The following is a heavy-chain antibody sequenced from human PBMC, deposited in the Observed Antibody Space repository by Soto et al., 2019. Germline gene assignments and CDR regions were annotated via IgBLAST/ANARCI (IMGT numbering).Heavy chain of an antibody. D-gene: IGHD2-15*01. CDR2: IIPIFGTA. J-gene: IGHJ6*02. Sequence: QVQLVQSGAEVKKPGSSVKVSCKASGGTFSSYAISWVRQAPGQGLEWMGGIIPIFGTANYAQKFQGRVTITADESTSTAYMERSSLRSEDTAVYYCARDTEIVVVVAATPGDYYGMDVWGQGTTVTVSS. CDR3: ARDTEIVVVVAATPGDYYGMDV. CDR1: GGTFSSYA. V-gene: IGHV1-69*01.